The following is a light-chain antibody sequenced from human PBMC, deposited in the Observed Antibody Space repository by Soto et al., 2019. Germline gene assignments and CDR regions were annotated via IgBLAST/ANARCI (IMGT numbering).Light chain of an antibody. V-gene: IGKV1-5*03. J-gene: IGKJ1*01. CDR1: QSISSW. CDR2: KAS. CDR3: QQYNNGWT. Sequence: DIQMTQSPSTLSASVGDRVTITCRASQSISSWLAWYQQRPGKAPKLLIYKASSLESGVPSRFSGSVSGKEFTLTISSLQPDDFATYYCQQYNNGWTFGQGTKVEIK.